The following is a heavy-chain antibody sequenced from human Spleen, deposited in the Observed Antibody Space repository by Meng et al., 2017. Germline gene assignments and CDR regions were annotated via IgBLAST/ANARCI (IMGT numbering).Heavy chain of an antibody. CDR1: GFTFSDYY. V-gene: IGHV3-11*01. CDR2: ISTSGNTI. CDR3: AGVGSSWTDY. J-gene: IGHJ4*02. Sequence: QVQLVESGGGLVKPGGSLRLSCAASGFTFSDYYMSWIRQAPGKGLEWISYISTSGNTIYYTDSVKGRFAISRDNAKNSLWLQMSSLRAEDSALYYCAGVGSSWTDYWGQGTLVTVSS. D-gene: IGHD1-26*01.